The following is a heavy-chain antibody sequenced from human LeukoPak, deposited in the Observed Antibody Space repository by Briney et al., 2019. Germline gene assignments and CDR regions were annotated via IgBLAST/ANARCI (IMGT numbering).Heavy chain of an antibody. Sequence: SETLSLTCAVYGGSFSGYYWSWIRQPPGKGLEWIGEINHSGSTNYNPSLKSRVTISVDTSKNQFSLKLSSVTAADTAVYYCARSRGGYGDYGSWFDPWGQGILVSVSS. D-gene: IGHD4-17*01. V-gene: IGHV4-34*01. J-gene: IGHJ5*02. CDR1: GGSFSGYY. CDR3: ARSRGGYGDYGSWFDP. CDR2: INHSGST.